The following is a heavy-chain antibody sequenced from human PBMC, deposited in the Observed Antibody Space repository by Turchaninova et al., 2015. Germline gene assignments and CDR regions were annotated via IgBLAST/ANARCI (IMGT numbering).Heavy chain of an antibody. D-gene: IGHD3-10*01. J-gene: IGHJ4*02. CDR2: IRANGVT. V-gene: IGHV1-18*01. Sequence: QDQLVQSRTEVLKPGAPVKVACQASGHIFHNNDFSWVRQAPGQGLEWLELIRANGVTNSAQKLQVRFTMTTDTPTNTAYMDLRSLRSDDTAVYYCATDRAGRGYFDYWGQGTLVTVSS. CDR3: ATDRAGRGYFDY. CDR1: GHIFHNND.